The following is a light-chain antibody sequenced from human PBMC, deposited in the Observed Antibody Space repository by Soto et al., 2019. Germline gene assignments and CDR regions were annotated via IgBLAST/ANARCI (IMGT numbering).Light chain of an antibody. CDR3: QQYNNLLIT. V-gene: IGKV3-15*01. Sequence: EIVMTQSPATLSVSPGERATLSCRASQSVSSNLAWYQQKPGQAPRLLIYGASTRATGIPARFSGSGSGKEFTLTISSLQSEDFAVYYCQQYNNLLITFGQGTRLEIK. CDR2: GAS. CDR1: QSVSSN. J-gene: IGKJ5*01.